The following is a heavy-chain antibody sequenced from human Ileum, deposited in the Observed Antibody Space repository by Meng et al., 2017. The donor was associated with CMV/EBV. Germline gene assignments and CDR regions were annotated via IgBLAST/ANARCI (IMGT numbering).Heavy chain of an antibody. CDR2: ISDNGGSI. J-gene: IGHJ4*02. D-gene: IGHD2-8*01. CDR3: ARGGMPSLMRTYFDH. Sequence: SGFTLSSYTMQWVRQAPGKGLEYVSIISDNGGSIFYADSVRGRFTISRDNSKNTLYLQMGSLRPEDMAVYYCARGGMPSLMRTYFDHWGQGILVTVSS. CDR1: GFTLSSYT. V-gene: IGHV3-64*02.